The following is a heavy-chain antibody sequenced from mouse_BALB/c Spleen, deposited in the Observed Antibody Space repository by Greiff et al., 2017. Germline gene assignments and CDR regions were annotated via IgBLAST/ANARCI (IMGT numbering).Heavy chain of an antibody. CDR3: AKGYGYDEAWFAY. J-gene: IGHJ3*01. Sequence: QVQLQQSGAELVRPGVSVKISCKGSGYTFTDYAMHWVKQSHAKSLEWIGVISTYYGDASYNQKFKGKATMTVDKSSSTAYMELARLTSEDSAIYYCAKGYGYDEAWFAYWGQGTLVTVSA. CDR2: ISTYYGDA. D-gene: IGHD2-2*01. V-gene: IGHV1S137*01. CDR1: GYTFTDYA.